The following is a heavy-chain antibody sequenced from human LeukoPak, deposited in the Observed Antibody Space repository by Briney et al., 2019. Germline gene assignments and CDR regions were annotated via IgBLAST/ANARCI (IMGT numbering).Heavy chain of an antibody. J-gene: IGHJ3*02. D-gene: IGHD3-10*01. CDR2: INSDGSST. V-gene: IGHV3-74*01. CDR3: ARTRPLWFGDAFDI. Sequence: PGGSLRLSCAASGFTLSGYWMHWVRQAPGKGLVWVSRINSDGSSTSYADSVKGRFTISRDNAKNTLYLQMNSLRAEDTAVYYCARTRPLWFGDAFDIWGQGTMVTVSS. CDR1: GFTLSGYW.